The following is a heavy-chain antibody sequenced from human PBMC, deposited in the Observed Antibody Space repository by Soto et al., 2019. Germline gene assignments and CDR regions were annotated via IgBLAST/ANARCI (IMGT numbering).Heavy chain of an antibody. CDR3: AKEPVGPDWYFDL. V-gene: IGHV3-23*01. CDR2: ISCSGIST. J-gene: IGHJ2*01. Sequence: PGGSLRLSCAASGFTYSSYTMHWVRQAPGKGLEWVSGISCSGISTHYADSVKGRFTVSRDNSKNTLYLQMNSLRAEDTAVYNCAKEPVGPDWYFDLWGRGTLVTVSS. CDR1: GFTYSSYT.